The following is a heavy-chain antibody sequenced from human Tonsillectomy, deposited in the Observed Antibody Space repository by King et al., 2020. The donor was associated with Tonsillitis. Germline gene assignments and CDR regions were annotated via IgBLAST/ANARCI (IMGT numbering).Heavy chain of an antibody. CDR2: NSAYNGNT. CDR3: ARDCKGSTSCYPDY. CDR1: GYTFTSYG. J-gene: IGHJ4*02. V-gene: IGHV1-18*04. Sequence: VQLVESGAEVKKPGASVKVSCKASGYTFTSYGISWVRQAPGQGLEWMGWNSAYNGNTNYAQKLQGRVTMTTDTSTSTAYMDLRSLRSDDTAVYYCARDCKGSTSCYPDYWGQGTLVTVSS. D-gene: IGHD2-2*01.